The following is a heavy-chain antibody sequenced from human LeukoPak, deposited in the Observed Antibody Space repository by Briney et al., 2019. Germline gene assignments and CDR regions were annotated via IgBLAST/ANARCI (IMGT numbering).Heavy chain of an antibody. CDR1: GGSISSYY. CDR2: INHSGST. J-gene: IGHJ4*02. D-gene: IGHD1-26*01. V-gene: IGHV4-34*01. Sequence: SETLSLTCTVSGGSISSYYWSWIRQPPGKGLEWIGEINHSGSTNYNPSLKSRVTISVDTSKNQFSLKLSSVTAADTAVYYCARERGGSYSNFDYWGQGTLVTVSS. CDR3: ARERGGSYSNFDY.